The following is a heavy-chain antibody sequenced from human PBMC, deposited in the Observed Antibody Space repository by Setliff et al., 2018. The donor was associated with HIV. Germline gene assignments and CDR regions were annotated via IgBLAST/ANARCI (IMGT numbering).Heavy chain of an antibody. CDR3: AGNPRIAVAGTDYYYYMDV. D-gene: IGHD6-19*01. CDR2: IIPIFGTT. Sequence: KVSCKASGGTFSSYAISWVRQAPGQGLEWMGGIIPIFGTTNYAQKFQGRVTITTDESTTTAYMELSSLRSEDTALYYCAGNPRIAVAGTDYYYYMDVWGKGTTVTVSS. J-gene: IGHJ6*03. CDR1: GGTFSSYA. V-gene: IGHV1-69*05.